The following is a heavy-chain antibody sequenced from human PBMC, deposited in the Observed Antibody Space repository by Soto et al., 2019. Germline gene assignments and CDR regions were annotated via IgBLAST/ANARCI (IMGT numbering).Heavy chain of an antibody. CDR1: GFTFSSYA. J-gene: IGHJ3*02. CDR2: ISGSGGST. D-gene: IGHD3-16*01. CDR3: AKTPSPLRWAFDI. Sequence: GGFLRLSCAASGFTFSSYAMSWVRQAPGKGLEWVSAISGSGGSTYYADSVKGRFTISRDNSKNTLYLQMNSLRAEDTAVYYCAKTPSPLRWAFDIWGQGTMVTVSS. V-gene: IGHV3-23*01.